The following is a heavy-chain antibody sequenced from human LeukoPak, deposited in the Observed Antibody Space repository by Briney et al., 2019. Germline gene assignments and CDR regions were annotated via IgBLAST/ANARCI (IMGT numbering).Heavy chain of an antibody. V-gene: IGHV4-4*07. J-gene: IGHJ4*02. CDR2: IYTSGST. CDR3: ARLDGQTDY. Sequence: SETLSLTCTVSGDSMRDDYWSWIRQPAGEGLEWIGRIYTSGSTNYNPSLKSRVTMSVDTSKNQFSLKLSSVTAADTAVYYCARLDGQTDYWGQGTLVTVSS. CDR1: GDSMRDDY. D-gene: IGHD5-24*01.